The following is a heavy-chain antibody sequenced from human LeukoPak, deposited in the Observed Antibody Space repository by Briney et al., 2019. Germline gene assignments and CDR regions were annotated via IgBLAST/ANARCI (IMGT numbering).Heavy chain of an antibody. V-gene: IGHV4-39*07. J-gene: IGHJ4*02. D-gene: IGHD3-22*01. Sequence: SETLSLTCTVSGGSISSSSYYWGWIRQPPGKGLEWIGSIYYSGSTYYNPSLKSRVTISVDTSKNQFSLKLSSVTAADTAVYYCARDAHYYDSSGSTEFDYWGQGTLVTVSS. CDR1: GGSISSSSYY. CDR3: ARDAHYYDSSGSTEFDY. CDR2: IYYSGST.